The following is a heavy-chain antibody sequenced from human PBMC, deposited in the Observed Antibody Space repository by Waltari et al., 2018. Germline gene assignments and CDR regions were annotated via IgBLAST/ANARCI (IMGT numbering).Heavy chain of an antibody. V-gene: IGHV1-2*02. D-gene: IGHD2-15*01. Sequence: QVQLVQSGAEVKKPGASVKVSCKASGYTFTAYYIHWVRQAPGQGLEWIGWINPISGATSSGQNFQGRVTITRDTSISAAYMELSRLKSDDTSVYYCARESKYCSGGSCHSLWGQGTLVTVSS. J-gene: IGHJ1*01. CDR2: INPISGAT. CDR3: ARESKYCSGGSCHSL. CDR1: GYTFTAYY.